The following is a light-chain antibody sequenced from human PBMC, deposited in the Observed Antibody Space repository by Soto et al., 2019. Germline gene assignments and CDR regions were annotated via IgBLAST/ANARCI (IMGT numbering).Light chain of an antibody. J-gene: IGLJ2*01. Sequence: QSVLTQPPSASGTPGQRVNISCSGGSSNIGSNYVYWYRQFPGTAPKLLIQRNNQRPSGVPARVSGSKSGTSASLAISGLRSEDEADYYCGGWDDSLSGPVFGGGTKLTVL. CDR3: GGWDDSLSGPV. V-gene: IGLV1-47*01. CDR1: SSNIGSNY. CDR2: RNN.